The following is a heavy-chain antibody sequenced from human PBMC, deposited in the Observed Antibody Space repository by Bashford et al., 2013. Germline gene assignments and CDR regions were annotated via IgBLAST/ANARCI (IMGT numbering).Heavy chain of an antibody. V-gene: IGHV4-31*03. J-gene: IGHJ4*02. CDR1: GGSISSDGSS. Sequence: SSETLSLTCTVSGGSISSDGSSWAWIRQHPGKGLEWMGDIFSTGTTFYNPSLRSRITISVDSSKNQFSLNLSSVTAADTAVYFCARMSSYVDYVGQGTLVTVSS. CDR3: ARMSSYVDY. CDR2: IFSTGTT.